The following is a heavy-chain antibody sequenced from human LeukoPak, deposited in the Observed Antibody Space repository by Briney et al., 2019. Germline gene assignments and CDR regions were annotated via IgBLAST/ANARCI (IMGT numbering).Heavy chain of an antibody. D-gene: IGHD2-15*01. V-gene: IGHV4-39*07. Sequence: PSETLSLTCTVSGDSISSSSYYWGWIRQSPGKGLEWIGSIYYSGSTYYNPSLKSRVTISVDTSKNQFSLKLSSVTAADTAVYYCARASAVVAASSSGYYYYMDVWGKGTTVTVSS. J-gene: IGHJ6*03. CDR2: IYYSGST. CDR1: GDSISSSSYY. CDR3: ARASAVVAASSSGYYYYMDV.